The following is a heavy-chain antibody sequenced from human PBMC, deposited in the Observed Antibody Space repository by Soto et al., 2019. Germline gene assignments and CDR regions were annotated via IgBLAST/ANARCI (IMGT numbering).Heavy chain of an antibody. Sequence: GGSLRLSCAASGFSFDDYAMHWVRQAPGKGLEWVSGISWNSGTIGYADSVKGRFTISRDNAKNSLYLQMNSLRAEDTALYYCAKSTGGTANGMGVWGQGATVTVS. V-gene: IGHV3-9*01. CDR1: GFSFDDYA. CDR2: ISWNSGTI. J-gene: IGHJ6*02. CDR3: AKSTGGTANGMGV. D-gene: IGHD2-8*02.